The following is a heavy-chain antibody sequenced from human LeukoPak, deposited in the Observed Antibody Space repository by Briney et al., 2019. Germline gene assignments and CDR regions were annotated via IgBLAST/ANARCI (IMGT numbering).Heavy chain of an antibody. Sequence: GGSLRLSCAASGFTFSSHAMHWVRQAPGKGLEWVAFVTYDGRINSYADFVKGRFTISRDNSKNTLYLQMNSLRAEDTAVYFCARDLSRTYTVDYWGQGTLVTVSS. D-gene: IGHD2-2*02. V-gene: IGHV3-30*04. J-gene: IGHJ4*02. CDR3: ARDLSRTYTVDY. CDR2: VTYDGRIN. CDR1: GFTFSSHA.